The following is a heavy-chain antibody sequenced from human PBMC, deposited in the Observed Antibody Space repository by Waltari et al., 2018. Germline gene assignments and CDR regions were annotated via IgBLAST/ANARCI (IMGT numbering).Heavy chain of an antibody. J-gene: IGHJ6*03. CDR1: GGSFSGYY. CDR2: INHSGST. CDR3: ARVTTRAYYYYYYMDV. D-gene: IGHD4-17*01. V-gene: IGHV4-34*01. Sequence: QVQLQQWGAGLLKPSETLSLTCAVYGGSFSGYYSSWIRQPPGKGLEWIGEINHSGSTNYNPSLKSRVTISVDTSKNQFSLKLSSVTAADTAVYYCARVTTRAYYYYYYMDVWGKGTTVTISS.